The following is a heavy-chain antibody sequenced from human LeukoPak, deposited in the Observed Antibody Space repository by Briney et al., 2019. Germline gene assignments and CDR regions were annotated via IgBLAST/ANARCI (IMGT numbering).Heavy chain of an antibody. CDR2: ITPIFGKT. CDR1: GGTFSSYT. V-gene: IGHV1-69*05. J-gene: IGHJ3*02. D-gene: IGHD3-3*01. Sequence: SVKVSCKASGGTFSSYTISWVRQAPGQGLEWMGGITPIFGKTNYAQKFQGRLTITTDESTSTAYMELRSLRFEDTAVYYCARHGGITIFGVAQTGGAFDIWGQGTVVTVSS. CDR3: ARHGGITIFGVAQTGGAFDI.